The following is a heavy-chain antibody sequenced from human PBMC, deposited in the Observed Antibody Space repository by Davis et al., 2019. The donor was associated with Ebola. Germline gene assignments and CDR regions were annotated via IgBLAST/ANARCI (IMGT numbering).Heavy chain of an antibody. CDR2: INSDGSST. J-gene: IGHJ4*02. D-gene: IGHD1-26*01. Sequence: HTGGSLRLSCAASGFTFSSYWMHWVRQAPGKGLVWVSRINSDGSSTSYADSVKGRFTISRDNAKNTLYLQMNSLRAEDTAVYYCARMYSGSPEGGDYWGQGTLVIVSS. CDR3: ARMYSGSPEGGDY. V-gene: IGHV3-74*01. CDR1: GFTFSSYW.